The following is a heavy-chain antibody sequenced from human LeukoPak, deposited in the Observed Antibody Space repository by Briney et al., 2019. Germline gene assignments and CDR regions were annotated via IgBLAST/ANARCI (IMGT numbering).Heavy chain of an antibody. Sequence: ASVKVSCKASGYTFTSYGISWVRQAPGQGLEWMGGIIPIFGTANYAQKFQGRVTITADESTSTAYMELSSLRSEDTAVYYCARDRGAGTTFCDYWGQGTLVTVSS. CDR2: IIPIFGTA. V-gene: IGHV1-69*13. J-gene: IGHJ4*02. CDR1: GYTFTSYG. D-gene: IGHD1-1*01. CDR3: ARDRGAGTTFCDY.